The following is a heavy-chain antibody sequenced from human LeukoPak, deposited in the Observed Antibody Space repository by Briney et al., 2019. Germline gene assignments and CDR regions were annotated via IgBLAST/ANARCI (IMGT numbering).Heavy chain of an antibody. D-gene: IGHD4-17*01. Sequence: GGSLRLSCAASGFTFSSYSMNWVRQAPGKGLEWVSSISSSSSYIYYADSVKGRFTISRDNSKNTLYLQMNSLRAEDTAVYYCARQDSVTRYYFDYWGQGTLVTVSS. CDR3: ARQDSVTRYYFDY. CDR2: ISSSSSYI. CDR1: GFTFSSYS. V-gene: IGHV3-21*04. J-gene: IGHJ4*02.